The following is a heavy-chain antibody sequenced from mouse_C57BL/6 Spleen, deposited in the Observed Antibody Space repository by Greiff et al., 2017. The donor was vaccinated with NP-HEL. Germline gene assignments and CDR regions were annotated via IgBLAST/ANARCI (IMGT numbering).Heavy chain of an antibody. Sequence: EVKLVESGGGLVKPGGSLKLSCAASGFTFSDYGMHWVRQAPEKGLEWVAYISSGSSTIYYADTVKGRFTISRDNAKNTLFLQMTSLRSEDTAMYYCARRYYDYDAYFDYWGQGTTLTVSS. D-gene: IGHD2-4*01. CDR2: ISSGSSTI. V-gene: IGHV5-17*01. J-gene: IGHJ2*01. CDR1: GFTFSDYG. CDR3: ARRYYDYDAYFDY.